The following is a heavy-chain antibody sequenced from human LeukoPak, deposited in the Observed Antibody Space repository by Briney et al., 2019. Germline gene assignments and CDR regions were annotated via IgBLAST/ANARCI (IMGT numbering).Heavy chain of an antibody. D-gene: IGHD3-10*01. V-gene: IGHV4-59*08. CDR3: ARGFDYYGTYYFDY. Sequence: SETLSLTCTVSGGSISSYYWSWIRQPPGKGLEWIGYIYYSGSTNYSPSLKSRVTISVDTSKNQFSLKLSSVTAADTAVYYCARGFDYYGTYYFDYWGQGTLVTVSS. CDR1: GGSISSYY. J-gene: IGHJ4*02. CDR2: IYYSGST.